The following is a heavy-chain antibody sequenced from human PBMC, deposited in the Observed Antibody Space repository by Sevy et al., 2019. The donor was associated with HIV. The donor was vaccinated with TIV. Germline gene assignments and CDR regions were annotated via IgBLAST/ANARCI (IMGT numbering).Heavy chain of an antibody. D-gene: IGHD4-17*01. V-gene: IGHV3-30*18. CDR3: AKDGYDYGETVRVPEY. CDR1: GFIFSAYG. Sequence: GGSLRLSCAASGFIFSAYGMHWVRQAPGKGLEWVAVISYDGRNRLYADYVKGRFTISRDNSKNTLNLQMNSLRGEDTAVYYCAKDGYDYGETVRVPEYWGQGTLVTVSS. J-gene: IGHJ4*02. CDR2: ISYDGRNR.